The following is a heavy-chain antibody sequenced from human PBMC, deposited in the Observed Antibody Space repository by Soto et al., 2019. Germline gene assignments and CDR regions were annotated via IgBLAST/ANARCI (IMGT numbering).Heavy chain of an antibody. Sequence: QVQLVESGGGVVQPGRSLRLSCAASGFTFSSYGMHWVRQAPGKGLEWVAVIWYDGSNKYYADSVKGRFTISRDNSKNTLYLQMKSLRAEDTAVYYCARPLVEYYYYGMDVWGQGTTVTVSS. V-gene: IGHV3-33*01. D-gene: IGHD3-16*02. CDR2: IWYDGSNK. J-gene: IGHJ6*02. CDR1: GFTFSSYG. CDR3: ARPLVEYYYYGMDV.